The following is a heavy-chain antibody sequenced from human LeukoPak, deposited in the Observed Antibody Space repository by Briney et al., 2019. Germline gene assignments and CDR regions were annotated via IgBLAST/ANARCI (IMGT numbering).Heavy chain of an antibody. CDR2: IDSGGTT. CDR3: ARTSYYYDMDV. Sequence: GGSLRLPCAASGFTVSSNYMTWVRQAPGKGLEWVSLIDSGGTTYYADSLKGRFTISRHSPNNTLFLQMNNLRPEDTAVYYCARTSYYYDMDVWGPGTTVTVSS. CDR1: GFTVSSNY. J-gene: IGHJ6*02. V-gene: IGHV3-53*04.